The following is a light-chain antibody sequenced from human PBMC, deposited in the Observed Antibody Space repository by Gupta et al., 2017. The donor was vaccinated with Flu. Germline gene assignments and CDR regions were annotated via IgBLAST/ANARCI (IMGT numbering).Light chain of an antibody. CDR3: QQYKKGPQT. V-gene: IGKV3-15*01. J-gene: IGKJ2*01. CDR2: GAS. Sequence: PATLSLSPGGRSTLSCRARESVSSFLDWYQQKPGQAPRILIYGASRRAPGIPVRFSGSGSGTECTSTSSSLKSEDLAIYYCQQYKKGPQTCGQGTKLDIK. CDR1: ESVSSF.